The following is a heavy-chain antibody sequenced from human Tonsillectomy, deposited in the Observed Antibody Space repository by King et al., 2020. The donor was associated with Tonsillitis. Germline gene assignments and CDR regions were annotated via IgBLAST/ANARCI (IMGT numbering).Heavy chain of an antibody. CDR1: GFTFSTYP. D-gene: IGHD2-15*01. CDR2: ISYDGSKK. J-gene: IGHJ3*02. CDR3: AREGWSDESLGGFDI. V-gene: IGHV3-33*05. Sequence: HVQLVESGGGVVQPGRSRRLSCAASGFTFSTYPMHWVRQAPGKGLEWVAVISYDGSKKYYEGSVKARFTISRDNSKNTLYLQMNSLRAEDTAVYYCAREGWSDESLGGFDIWGQGTMLTVSS.